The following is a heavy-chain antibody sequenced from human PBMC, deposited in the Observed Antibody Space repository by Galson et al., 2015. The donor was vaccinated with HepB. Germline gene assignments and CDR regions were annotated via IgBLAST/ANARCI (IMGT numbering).Heavy chain of an antibody. D-gene: IGHD3-3*01. V-gene: IGHV3-23*01. CDR3: ANSWYYDFWSGYYTGAYRAFDI. J-gene: IGHJ3*02. CDR2: ISGSGGST. CDR1: GFTFSSYA. Sequence: SLRLSCAASGFTFSSYAMSWVRQAPGKGLEWVSAISGSGGSTYYADSVKGRFTISRDNSKNTLYLQMNSLRAEDTAVYYCANSWYYDFWSGYYTGAYRAFDIWGQGTMVTVSS.